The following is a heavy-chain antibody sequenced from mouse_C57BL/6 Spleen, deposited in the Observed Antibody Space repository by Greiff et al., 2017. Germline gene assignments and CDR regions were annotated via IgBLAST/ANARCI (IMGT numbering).Heavy chain of an antibody. Sequence: QVQLQQSGAELMKPGASVKLSCKATGYTFTGYWIEWVKQRPGHGLEWIGEMLPGSGSTTYNEKFNGKATFTADTSANTAYMQLSSLTTEDSAIYYCARTPMGTSDYWGQGTTLTVSS. CDR1: GYTFTGYW. CDR2: MLPGSGST. J-gene: IGHJ2*01. V-gene: IGHV1-9*01. CDR3: ARTPMGTSDY. D-gene: IGHD5-1*01.